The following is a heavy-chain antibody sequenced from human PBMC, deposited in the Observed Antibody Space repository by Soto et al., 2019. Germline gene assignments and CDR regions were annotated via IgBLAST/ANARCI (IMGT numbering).Heavy chain of an antibody. D-gene: IGHD6-13*01. V-gene: IGHV1-69*01. CDR1: GGTFSSYA. CDR2: IIPIFGTA. J-gene: IGHJ4*02. CDR3: ARDPDSYSSSWYFSY. Sequence: QVQLVQSGAEVKKPGSSVKVSCKASGGTFSSYAISWVRQAPGQGLEWMGGIIPIFGTANDAQKFQGRVTITADESTSTADMELSSLRSEDTAVYYCARDPDSYSSSWYFSYWGQGTLVTVSS.